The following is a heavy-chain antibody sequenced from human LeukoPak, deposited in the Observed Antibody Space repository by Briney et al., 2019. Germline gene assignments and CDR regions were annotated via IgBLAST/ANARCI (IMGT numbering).Heavy chain of an antibody. CDR2: IYPGDSDT. J-gene: IGHJ4*02. Sequence: KVGESLKISCKGSGYSFTSYWIGWVRQMPGKGLEWMGIIYPGDSDTRYSPSFQGQVTISADESISTAYLQWSSLKASDTAMYYCARTMPEYDSSGYYSGSFDYWGQGTLVTVSS. D-gene: IGHD3-22*01. CDR1: GYSFTSYW. CDR3: ARTMPEYDSSGYYSGSFDY. V-gene: IGHV5-51*01.